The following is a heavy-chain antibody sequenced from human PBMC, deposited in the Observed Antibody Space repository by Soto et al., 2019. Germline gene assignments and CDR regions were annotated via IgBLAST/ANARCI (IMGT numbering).Heavy chain of an antibody. J-gene: IGHJ4*02. CDR2: TYYRSKWYN. CDR1: GDSVSSNSAA. Sequence: SQTLSLTCAISGDSVSSNSAAWNWIRQSPSRGLEWLGRTYYRSKWYNEYAVSVKSRITIKPDTSKNQFSLQLNSVIPEDTAVYYGAGMQECALDYWGQGTLVTVSS. V-gene: IGHV6-1*01. CDR3: AGMQECALDY. D-gene: IGHD3-3*01.